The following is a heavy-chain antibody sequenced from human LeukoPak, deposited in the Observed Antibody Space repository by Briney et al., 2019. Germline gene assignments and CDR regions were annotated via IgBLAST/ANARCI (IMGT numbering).Heavy chain of an antibody. V-gene: IGHV3-23*01. CDR2: ISGSGGST. CDR3: VKESIAADGNVNYFDY. CDR1: GFTFSSYA. D-gene: IGHD6-13*01. J-gene: IGHJ4*02. Sequence: GGSLRLSCAASGFTFSSYAMSWVRQAPGKGLEWVSAISGSGGSTYYADSVKGRFTISRDNSKNTLYLQMNSLRAEDTAVYYCVKESIAADGNVNYFDYWGQGTLVTVSS.